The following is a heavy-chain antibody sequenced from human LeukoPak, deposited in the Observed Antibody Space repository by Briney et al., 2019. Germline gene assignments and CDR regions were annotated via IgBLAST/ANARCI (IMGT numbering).Heavy chain of an antibody. CDR2: INHSGST. V-gene: IGHV4-34*01. CDR3: ARSSSIAARRRGTFDY. Sequence: ASETLSLTCAVYGGSFSGYYWSWIRQPPGKGLEWIGEINHSGSTNYNPSLKSRVTISVDTSKNQFSLKLSSVTAADTAVYYCARSSSIAARRRGTFDYWGQGTLVTVSS. J-gene: IGHJ4*02. D-gene: IGHD6-6*01. CDR1: GGSFSGYY.